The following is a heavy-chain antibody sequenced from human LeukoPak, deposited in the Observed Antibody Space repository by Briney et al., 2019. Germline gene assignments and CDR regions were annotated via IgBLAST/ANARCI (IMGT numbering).Heavy chain of an antibody. D-gene: IGHD5-18*01. CDR3: AHSQVFSYGSFHDAYDI. CDR2: IYWDDDS. V-gene: IGHV2-5*02. J-gene: IGHJ3*02. CDR1: GVSLSTSGVG. Sequence: QTLTLTCSLSGVSLSTSGVGVGWIRQPPGKALEWHALIYWDDDSRYSPSLKSRLTIAKDTSKNQVVLTLTNMDSVDTATYYCAHSQVFSYGSFHDAYDIWGLGMLVTVSS.